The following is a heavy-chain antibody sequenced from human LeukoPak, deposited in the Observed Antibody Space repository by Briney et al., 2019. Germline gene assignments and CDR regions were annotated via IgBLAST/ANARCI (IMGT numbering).Heavy chain of an antibody. CDR2: IYYSGST. CDR1: GDSISSGGYY. CDR3: ARRRLVVPAAMGWFDP. Sequence: SQTLSLTCTVSGDSISSGGYYWSWIRQPPGKGPEWIGYIYYSGSTYYNPSLKSRVTISVDTSKNQFSLKLSSVTAADTAVYYCARRRLVVPAAMGWFDPWGQGTLVTVSS. J-gene: IGHJ5*02. D-gene: IGHD2-2*01. V-gene: IGHV4-30-2*03.